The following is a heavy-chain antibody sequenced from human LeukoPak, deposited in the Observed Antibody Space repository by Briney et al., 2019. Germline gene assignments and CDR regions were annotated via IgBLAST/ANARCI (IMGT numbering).Heavy chain of an antibody. CDR3: TKTVPSGHYYYMDV. CDR2: IRSKANSYAT. J-gene: IGHJ6*03. V-gene: IGHV3-73*01. D-gene: IGHD4-11*01. CDR1: GFIFSGSA. Sequence: GGSLRLSCAASGFIFSGSAIHWVRQASGKGLEWVGRIRSKANSYATVYAASVQGRFTISRDASKNTAYLQMSSLKTEVTALYYCTKTVPSGHYYYMDVWGKGTTVTVSS.